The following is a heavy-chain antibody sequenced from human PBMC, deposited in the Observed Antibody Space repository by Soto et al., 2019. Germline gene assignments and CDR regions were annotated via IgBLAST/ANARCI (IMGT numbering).Heavy chain of an antibody. J-gene: IGHJ3*02. CDR2: FDPEDGET. CDR1: GYSLTELS. D-gene: IGHD3-22*01. Sequence: EASVKVSCKVSGYSLTELSMHWVRQAPGKGLEWMGGFDPEDGETISAQKFQGSFTMTEDTSTDTAYMELSSLRSEDTAVYYCATRARNSRTIVVATDVFDIWGQGTMVTVSS. CDR3: ATRARNSRTIVVATDVFDI. V-gene: IGHV1-24*01.